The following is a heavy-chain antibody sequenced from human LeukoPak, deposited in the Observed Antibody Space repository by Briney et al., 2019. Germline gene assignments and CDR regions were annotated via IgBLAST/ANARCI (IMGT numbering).Heavy chain of an antibody. CDR3: ASESSSWNY. D-gene: IGHD6-13*01. Sequence: GSLRLSCATSGFSFSDNYMSWIRQPPGKGLEWIGEINHSGSTNYNPSLKSRVTISVDTSKNQFSLKLSSVTAADTAVYYCASESSSWNYWGQGTLVTVSS. CDR1: GFSFSDNY. V-gene: IGHV4-34*01. J-gene: IGHJ4*02. CDR2: INHSGST.